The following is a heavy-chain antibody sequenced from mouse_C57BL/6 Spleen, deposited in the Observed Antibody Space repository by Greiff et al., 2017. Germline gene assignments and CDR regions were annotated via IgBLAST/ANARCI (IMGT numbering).Heavy chain of an antibody. CDR3: ARWGSDYYAMDY. J-gene: IGHJ4*01. V-gene: IGHV1-54*01. CDR2: INPGSGGT. CDR1: GYAFTNYL. Sequence: QVQLQQSGAELVRPGTSVKVSCKASGYAFTNYLIEWVKQRPGQGLEWIGVINPGSGGTNYNEKFKGKATLTADKSSSTAYMKLSSLTSEDSAVYFCARWGSDYYAMDYWGQGTSVTVSS.